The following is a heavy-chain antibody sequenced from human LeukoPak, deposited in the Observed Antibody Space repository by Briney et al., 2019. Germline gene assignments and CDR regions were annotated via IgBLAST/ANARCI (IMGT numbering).Heavy chain of an antibody. CDR1: GYSISSGFY. CDR2: IYHSGNT. J-gene: IGHJ3*02. Sequence: SETLSLTCSVSGYSISSGFYWGWIRQPPGKGLEWIATIYHSGNTYYNPSLKSRVTISVDTSKNQFSLKLSSVTAADTAVYFCARGPYSYDSSGAFDIWGQGTMVTVSS. V-gene: IGHV4-38-2*02. CDR3: ARGPYSYDSSGAFDI. D-gene: IGHD3-22*01.